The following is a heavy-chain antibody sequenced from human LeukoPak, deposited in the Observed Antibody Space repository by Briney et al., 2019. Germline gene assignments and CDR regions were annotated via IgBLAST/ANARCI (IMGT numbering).Heavy chain of an antibody. J-gene: IGHJ5*02. CDR1: GDSVSSNSVA. V-gene: IGHV6-1*01. CDR2: TYYTSKWNN. CDR3: ARQAYRRFDP. Sequence: SQTLSLTRAISGDSVSSNSVAWNWFRQSPSRGLEWLGRTYYTSKWNNDYAVSVQSRIAVNPDTSKNQFSLHLNSVTPEDTAVYYCARQAYRRFDPWGQGTLVTVSS.